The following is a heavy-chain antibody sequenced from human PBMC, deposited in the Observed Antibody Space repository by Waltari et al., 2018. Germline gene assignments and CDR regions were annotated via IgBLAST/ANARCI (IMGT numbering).Heavy chain of an antibody. CDR2: MNPNNNIT. J-gene: IGHJ4*02. D-gene: IGHD2-15*01. CDR3: ARMGGWNSDF. CDR1: GYTFTSYD. V-gene: IGHV1-8*01. Sequence: QVLLVQSGAEVKKPGASVKVSCKASGYTFTSYDINWVRQASGQGFEWLGWMNPNNNITGYAEKFQDRVSSTSDSSKSTAYMELSSLKSEDTAVYYCARMGGWNSDFWGQGTPVIVSS.